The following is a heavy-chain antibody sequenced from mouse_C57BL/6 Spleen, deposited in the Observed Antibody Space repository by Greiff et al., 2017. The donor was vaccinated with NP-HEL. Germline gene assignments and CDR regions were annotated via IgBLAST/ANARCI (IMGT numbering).Heavy chain of an antibody. CDR1: GYTFTSYW. CDR2: IDPSDSYT. J-gene: IGHJ3*01. Sequence: QVQLQQSGAELVKPGASVKLSCKASGYTFTSYWMQWVKQRPGQGLEWIGEIDPSDSYTNYNQKFKGKATLTVDTSSSTAYMQLSSLTSEDSAVYYCARSYGNYGWLTGTYAYWGQGTLVTVSA. D-gene: IGHD2-1*01. CDR3: ARSYGNYGWLTGTYAY. V-gene: IGHV1-50*01.